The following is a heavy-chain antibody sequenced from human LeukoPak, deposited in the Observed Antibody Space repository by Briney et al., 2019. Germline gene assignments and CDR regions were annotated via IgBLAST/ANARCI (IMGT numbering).Heavy chain of an antibody. CDR2: IKQDGSRQ. D-gene: IGHD3-22*01. V-gene: IGHV3-7*04. J-gene: IGHJ4*02. Sequence: GGSLRLSCAASGFTVISYCISWVRQAPGKGLEWVSKIKQDGSRQSYVDSVKGRFTISIDNAKNSLYLQMNSLRAEDTAVYYCVRAPRADSGYQYYFDYWGQGTLVTVSS. CDR3: VRAPRADSGYQYYFDY. CDR1: GFTVISYC.